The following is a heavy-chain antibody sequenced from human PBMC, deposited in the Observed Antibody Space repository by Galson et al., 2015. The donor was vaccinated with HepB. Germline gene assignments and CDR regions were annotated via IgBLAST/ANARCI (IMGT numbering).Heavy chain of an antibody. CDR2: IIPIFGTA. V-gene: IGHV1-69*13. Sequence: SVKVSCKASGGTFSSYAISWVRQAPGQGLEWMVGIIPIFGTANYAQKFQGRVTITADESTSTAYMELSSLRSEDTAVYYCARASRSGYQLYYFDYWGQGTLVTVSS. CDR1: GGTFSSYA. CDR3: ARASRSGYQLYYFDY. D-gene: IGHD3-3*01. J-gene: IGHJ4*02.